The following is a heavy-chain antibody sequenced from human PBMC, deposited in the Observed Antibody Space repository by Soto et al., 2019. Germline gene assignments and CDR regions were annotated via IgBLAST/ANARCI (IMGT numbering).Heavy chain of an antibody. V-gene: IGHV4-34*01. J-gene: IGHJ6*02. CDR2: INHSGST. CDR3: ARGRRCSSTSCYTGVGEYYYYYYGMDV. D-gene: IGHD2-2*02. CDR1: GGSFRGYY. Sequence: PSETLSLTCAVYGGSFRGYYWSWIRQPPGKGLEWIGEINHSGSTNYNPSLKSRVTISVDTSKNQFSLKLSSVTAADTAVYYCARGRRCSSTSCYTGVGEYYYYYYGMDVWGQGTTVTVSS.